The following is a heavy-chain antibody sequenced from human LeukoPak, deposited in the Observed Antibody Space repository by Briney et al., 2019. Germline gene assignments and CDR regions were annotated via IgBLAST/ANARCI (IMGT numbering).Heavy chain of an antibody. J-gene: IGHJ4*02. Sequence: SETLSLTCTVSGASISSYYWSWIRQPPGKGLEWIGYMYYSGSTYYNPSLKSRVTISVDTSKNQFSLKLNSVTAADTAVYFCARELKVGNTGYYFDYWGQGTLVTVSS. CDR2: MYYSGST. D-gene: IGHD2/OR15-2a*01. CDR3: ARELKVGNTGYYFDY. V-gene: IGHV4-59*01. CDR1: GASISSYY.